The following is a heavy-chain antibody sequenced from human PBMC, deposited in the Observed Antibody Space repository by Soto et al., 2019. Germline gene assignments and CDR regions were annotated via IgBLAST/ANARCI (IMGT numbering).Heavy chain of an antibody. J-gene: IGHJ4*02. Sequence: QVKLVQSGAEVKKPGASVKVSCKASGYTFTSYGISWVRQAPGQGLEWMGWISADNGITNKAQKPQGRVTMTTHTSTSTAYMQLRSLRSDDTAVYYCAGDVGYGLIEYWGQGTLVTVSS. CDR1: GYTFTSYG. V-gene: IGHV1-18*01. CDR2: ISADNGIT. D-gene: IGHD5-18*01. CDR3: AGDVGYGLIEY.